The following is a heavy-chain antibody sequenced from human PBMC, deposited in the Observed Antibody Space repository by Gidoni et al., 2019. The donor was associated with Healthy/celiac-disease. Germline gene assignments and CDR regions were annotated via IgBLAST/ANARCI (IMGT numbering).Heavy chain of an antibody. CDR1: GFTFSSYA. J-gene: IGHJ3*02. Sequence: QVQLVESGGGVVQPGRSLSLSCAASGFTFSSYAMHWVRQAPGKGLEWVAVISYDGSNKYYADSVKGRFTISRDNSKNTLYLQMNSLRAEDTAVYYCARDVAVAATPNAFDIWGQGTMVTVSS. D-gene: IGHD2-15*01. V-gene: IGHV3-30-3*01. CDR2: ISYDGSNK. CDR3: ARDVAVAATPNAFDI.